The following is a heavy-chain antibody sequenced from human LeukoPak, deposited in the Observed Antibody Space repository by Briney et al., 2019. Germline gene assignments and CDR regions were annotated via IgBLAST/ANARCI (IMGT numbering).Heavy chain of an antibody. D-gene: IGHD2/OR15-2a*01. CDR2: IHYSGST. CDR3: ARAAADTNSWYYFDY. J-gene: IGHJ4*02. CDR1: GDSISSGDHY. Sequence: SETLSLTCTVSGDSISSGDHYWSWIRQPPGKGPEWIGYIHYSGSTYYNPSVKSRVIISVAMSKNQFSLSLDSLTAADSAVYYCARAAADTNSWYYFDYWGQGTLVTVSS. V-gene: IGHV4-30-4*01.